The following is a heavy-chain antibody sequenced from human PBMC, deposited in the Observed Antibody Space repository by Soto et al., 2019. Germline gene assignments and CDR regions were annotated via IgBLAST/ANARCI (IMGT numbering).Heavy chain of an antibody. CDR1: GFTFSSYA. J-gene: IGHJ1*01. CDR2: ISGSGGST. D-gene: IGHD6-13*01. V-gene: IGHV3-23*01. Sequence: GGSLRLSCAASGFTFSSYAMSWVRQAPGKGLEWVSAISGSGGSTYYADSVKGRFTISRDNSKNTLYLQMNSLRAEDTAVYYCAKLMYSSSWYFAEYFQHWGQGTLVTVSS. CDR3: AKLMYSSSWYFAEYFQH.